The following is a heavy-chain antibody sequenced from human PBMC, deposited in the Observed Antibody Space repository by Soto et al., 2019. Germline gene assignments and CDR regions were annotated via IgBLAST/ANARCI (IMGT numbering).Heavy chain of an antibody. CDR1: GFTFSSYG. D-gene: IGHD3-3*01. V-gene: IGHV3-30*18. CDR2: ISYDGSNK. CDR3: AKPGKRVTHYDFWSGYLPLFDP. J-gene: IGHJ5*02. Sequence: GGSLRLSCAASGFTFSSYGMHWVRQAPGKGLEWVAVISYDGSNKYYADSVKGRFTISRDNSKNTLYLQMNSLRAEDTAVYYCAKPGKRVTHYDFWSGYLPLFDPWGQGT.